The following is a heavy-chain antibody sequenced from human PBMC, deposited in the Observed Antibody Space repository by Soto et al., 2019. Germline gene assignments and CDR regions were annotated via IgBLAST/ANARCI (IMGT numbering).Heavy chain of an antibody. D-gene: IGHD5-12*01. CDR1: GDTFTDSS. CDR2: INLNSGDT. Sequence: GASVKVSYKTSGDTFTDSSMHWVRQAPGQGLEWMGWINLNSGDTNYAEKFRGRVTMTRDTSIITAYMELTRLKSDDTAVYYCARDLGGYDLYGPDTWGQGTLVTVSS. CDR3: ARDLGGYDLYGPDT. J-gene: IGHJ5*02. V-gene: IGHV1-2*02.